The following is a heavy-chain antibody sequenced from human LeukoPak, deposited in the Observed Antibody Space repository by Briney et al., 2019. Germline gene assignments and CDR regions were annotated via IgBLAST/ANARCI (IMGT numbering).Heavy chain of an antibody. J-gene: IGHJ4*02. CDR1: GFIFSNYW. Sequence: TGGSLRLSCAASGFIFSNYWMTWVRHAPGKGLEWVATIKPDGGEKYYVDSVKGRFTISRDNAKNSLSLQMSSLRAEDTAVYYCARDRNTDFWSGYYTNYFDYWGQGTLVIVSS. V-gene: IGHV3-7*01. D-gene: IGHD3-3*01. CDR2: IKPDGGEK. CDR3: ARDRNTDFWSGYYTNYFDY.